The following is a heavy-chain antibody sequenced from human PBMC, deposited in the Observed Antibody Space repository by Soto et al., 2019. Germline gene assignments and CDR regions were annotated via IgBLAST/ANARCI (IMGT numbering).Heavy chain of an antibody. Sequence: SETLSLTCTVSGGSISSYYWSWIRQPPGKGLEWIGYIYYSGSTNYNPSLKSRVTISVDTSKNQFSLKLSSVTAADTAVYYCARTQVASRTYYYYYYMDVWGKGTTVTVSS. J-gene: IGHJ6*03. V-gene: IGHV4-59*08. CDR1: GGSISSYY. CDR3: ARTQVASRTYYYYYYMDV. D-gene: IGHD5-12*01. CDR2: IYYSGST.